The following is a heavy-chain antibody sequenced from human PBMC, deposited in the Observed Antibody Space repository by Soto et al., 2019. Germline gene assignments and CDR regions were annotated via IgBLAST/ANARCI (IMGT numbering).Heavy chain of an antibody. CDR1: GGSISSSSYY. CDR3: ASESPYYYFWSGYLPTFDP. J-gene: IGHJ5*02. CDR2: IYYSGST. Sequence: SETLSLTCTVSGGSISSSSYYWGWIRQPPGKGLEWIGSIYYSGSTYYNPSLKSRVTISVDTSKNQFSLKLSSVTAADTAVYYCASESPYYYFWSGYLPTFDPWGQGTLVTVSS. D-gene: IGHD3-3*01. V-gene: IGHV4-39*01.